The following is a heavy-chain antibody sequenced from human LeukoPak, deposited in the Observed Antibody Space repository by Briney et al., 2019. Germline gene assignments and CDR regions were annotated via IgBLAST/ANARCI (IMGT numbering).Heavy chain of an antibody. D-gene: IGHD1-26*01. Sequence: GGSLRLSCVGSGFTFRSHAMSWVRQAPGKGLEFVSGIYENGGTTYYADSVKGRFSISRDNSKNTLYLQMDSLRGEDTADYYCAKYGPQDSGSSHFDYWGQGALVTVSS. CDR1: GFTFRSHA. J-gene: IGHJ4*02. CDR2: IYENGGTT. V-gene: IGHV3-23*01. CDR3: AKYGPQDSGSSHFDY.